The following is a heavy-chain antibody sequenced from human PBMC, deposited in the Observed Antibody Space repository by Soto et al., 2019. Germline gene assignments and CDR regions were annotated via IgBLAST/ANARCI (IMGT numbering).Heavy chain of an antibody. CDR3: AKGESRGYSYGYGFFDY. V-gene: IGHV3-23*01. CDR1: GFTFSSYA. Sequence: PGGSLRLSCAASGFTFSSYAMSWVRQAPGKGLEWVSAISGSGGSTYYADSVKGRFTISRDNSKNTLYLQMNSLRAEDTAVYYCAKGESRGYSYGYGFFDYWGQGTLVTVSS. D-gene: IGHD5-18*01. J-gene: IGHJ4*02. CDR2: ISGSGGST.